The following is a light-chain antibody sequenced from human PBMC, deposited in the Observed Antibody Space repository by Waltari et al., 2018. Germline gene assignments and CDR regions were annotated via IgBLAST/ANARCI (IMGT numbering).Light chain of an antibody. CDR3: QQYYNTPYT. V-gene: IGKV4-1*01. CDR1: PGVLYSSNNKNY. J-gene: IGKJ2*01. CDR2: WAS. Sequence: DIVMTQSPDSLAVSLGERATINCKSSPGVLYSSNNKNYLAWYQQKPGQPPKLLIYWASTRESGVPDRFSGSGSGTDFTLTISSLQAEDVAVYYCQQYYNTPYTFGQGTKLEIK.